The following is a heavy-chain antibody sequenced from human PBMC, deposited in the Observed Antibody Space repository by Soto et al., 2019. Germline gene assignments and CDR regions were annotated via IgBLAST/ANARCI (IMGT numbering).Heavy chain of an antibody. CDR3: AKARGSSGPWYFDY. CDR2: ISWNSGSI. CDR1: GFTFDDYA. V-gene: IGHV3-9*01. D-gene: IGHD3-22*01. J-gene: IGHJ4*02. Sequence: EVQLVESGGGLVQPGRSLRLSCAASGFTFDDYAMHWVRQAPGKGLEWVSGISWNSGSIGYADSVKGRFTISRDNAKNSLYLLMNSLRAEDTALYYCAKARGSSGPWYFDYWGQGTLVTVSS.